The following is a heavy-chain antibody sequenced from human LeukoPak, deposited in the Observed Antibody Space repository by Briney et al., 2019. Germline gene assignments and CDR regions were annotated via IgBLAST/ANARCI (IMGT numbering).Heavy chain of an antibody. D-gene: IGHD3-16*02. V-gene: IGHV3-23*01. CDR1: GFTFSSYA. J-gene: IGHJ4*02. Sequence: PGESLRLSCAASGFTFSSYAMSWVRQAPGKGLEWVSATSGSSGSTYYTDSVKGRFTISRDNSKNTLYLQMNSLRAEDTAVYYCAKDNMITFGGVIPGFDYWGQGTLVTVSS. CDR3: AKDNMITFGGVIPGFDY. CDR2: TSGSSGST.